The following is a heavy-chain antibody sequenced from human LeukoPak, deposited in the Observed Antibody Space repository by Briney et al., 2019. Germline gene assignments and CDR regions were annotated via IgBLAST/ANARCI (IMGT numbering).Heavy chain of an antibody. CDR2: ISYDGSNK. J-gene: IGHJ4*02. V-gene: IGHV3-30*04. D-gene: IGHD6-19*01. Sequence: PGGSLRLSCAASGFTFSSYAMHWVRQAPGKRLEWVAVISYDGSNKYYADSVKGRFTISRDDSKNTLYLQMNSLTAEDTAVYYCARTKTGYSSGWSGDLDYWGQGTLVTVSS. CDR1: GFTFSSYA. CDR3: ARTKTGYSSGWSGDLDY.